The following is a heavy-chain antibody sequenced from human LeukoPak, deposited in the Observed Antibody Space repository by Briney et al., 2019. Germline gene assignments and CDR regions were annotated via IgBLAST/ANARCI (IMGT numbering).Heavy chain of an antibody. CDR3: AKGDGYAPYNYGMDV. J-gene: IGHJ6*02. Sequence: PGGSLRFSCAASGFTFDDYVMHRVRQAPGKGLEWVSGISWNSDRIGYADSVKGRFTISRDNAKNSLYLQMNSLRAEDTALYYCAKGDGYAPYNYGMDVWGQGTLVTVSS. V-gene: IGHV3-9*01. CDR2: ISWNSDRI. D-gene: IGHD2-21*01. CDR1: GFTFDDYV.